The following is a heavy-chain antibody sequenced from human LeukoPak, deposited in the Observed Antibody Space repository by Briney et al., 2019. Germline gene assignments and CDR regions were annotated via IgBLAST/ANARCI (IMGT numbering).Heavy chain of an antibody. D-gene: IGHD3-10*01. V-gene: IGHV3-66*01. Sequence: GGSLRLSCAASGFTVSSNYMSWVRQAPGKGLEWVSVIYSGGSTYYADSVKDRFTISRDNSKNTLYLQMNSVRAEDTAVYYCARANLYGSGSSDYWGQGTLVTVSS. J-gene: IGHJ4*02. CDR1: GFTVSSNY. CDR2: IYSGGST. CDR3: ARANLYGSGSSDY.